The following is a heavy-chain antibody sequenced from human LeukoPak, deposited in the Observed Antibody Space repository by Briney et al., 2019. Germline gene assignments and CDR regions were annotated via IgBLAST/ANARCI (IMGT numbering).Heavy chain of an antibody. J-gene: IGHJ4*02. CDR3: ARGPAGPPYYFDY. CDR1: GGTFSSYA. CDR2: IIPIFGTA. D-gene: IGHD3-10*01. Sequence: ASVKVSFKASGGTFSSYAISWVRQAPGQGLEWMGGIIPIFGTANYALKFQGRVTITADKSTSTAYMELSSLRSEDTAVYYCARGPAGPPYYFDYWGQGTLVTVSS. V-gene: IGHV1-69*06.